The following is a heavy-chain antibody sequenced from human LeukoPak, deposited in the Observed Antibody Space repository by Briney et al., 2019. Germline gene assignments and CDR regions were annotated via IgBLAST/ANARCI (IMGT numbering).Heavy chain of an antibody. J-gene: IGHJ5*02. V-gene: IGHV1-2*06. D-gene: IGHD2-15*01. Sequence: ASVKVSCKASGYTFTKYYMCWVRQAPGQGLEWMGRINPSSGGTNYAQKFQGRVTMTRDTSISTAYMELSRLRSDDTAMYYCARGYCSGGSCYSVENWFDPWGQGTLVTVSS. CDR2: INPSSGGT. CDR1: GYTFTKYY. CDR3: ARGYCSGGSCYSVENWFDP.